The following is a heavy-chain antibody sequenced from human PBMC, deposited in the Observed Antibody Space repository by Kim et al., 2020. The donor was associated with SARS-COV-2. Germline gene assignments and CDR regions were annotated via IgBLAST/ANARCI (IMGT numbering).Heavy chain of an antibody. CDR3: ARHEASITIFGVVRLGEGMDV. V-gene: IGHV4-39*01. D-gene: IGHD3-3*01. CDR2: IYYSGST. CDR1: GGSISSSSYY. J-gene: IGHJ6*02. Sequence: SETLSLTCTVSGGSISSSSYYWGWIRQPPGKGLEWIGSIYYSGSTYYNPSLKSRVTISVDTSKNQFSLKLSSVTAADTAVYYCARHEASITIFGVVRLGEGMDVWGQGTTVTVSS.